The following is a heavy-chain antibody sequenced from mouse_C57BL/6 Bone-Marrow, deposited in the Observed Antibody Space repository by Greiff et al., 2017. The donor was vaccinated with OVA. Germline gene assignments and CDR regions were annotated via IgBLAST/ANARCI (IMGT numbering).Heavy chain of an antibody. CDR1: GFSLSTFGMG. CDR2: IWWDDDK. D-gene: IGHD1-1*01. Sequence: QVTLKVCGPGILQPSQTLSLTCSFSGFSLSTFGMGVGWIRQPSGKGLEWLAHIWWDDDKYYNPALKSRLTISKDTSKNQVFLKIANVDTADTATYYCARIGYYGSSYDWYFDVWGTGTTVTVSS. V-gene: IGHV8-8*01. J-gene: IGHJ1*03. CDR3: ARIGYYGSSYDWYFDV.